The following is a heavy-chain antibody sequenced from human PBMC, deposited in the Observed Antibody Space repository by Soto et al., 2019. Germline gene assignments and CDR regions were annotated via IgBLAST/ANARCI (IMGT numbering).Heavy chain of an antibody. D-gene: IGHD4-17*01. V-gene: IGHV1-69*13. Sequence: QVQLVQSGAEVKKPGSSVKVSCKASGGSFSTYSINWVRLAPGQGLEWMGGIIPKFGTTNYAQKFRGRVTITADESTNTAYMELNYLRSEDTAVYCCARELDPYYGGNSLSLDYWGQGTLVTVSS. CDR1: GGSFSTYS. CDR3: ARELDPYYGGNSLSLDY. J-gene: IGHJ4*02. CDR2: IIPKFGTT.